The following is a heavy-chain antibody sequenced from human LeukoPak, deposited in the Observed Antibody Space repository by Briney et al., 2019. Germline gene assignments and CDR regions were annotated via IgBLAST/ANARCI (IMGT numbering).Heavy chain of an antibody. D-gene: IGHD3-3*01. CDR1: GFTFSSCW. J-gene: IGHJ5*02. Sequence: GGSLRLSCAASGFTFSSCWMSWVRQAPGKGLEWVANIKQDGSEKYYVDSVKGRFTISRDNAKNSLYLQMNSLRAEDTAVYYCARDEHDFWSGYNWFDPWGQGTLVTVSS. CDR2: IKQDGSEK. CDR3: ARDEHDFWSGYNWFDP. V-gene: IGHV3-7*01.